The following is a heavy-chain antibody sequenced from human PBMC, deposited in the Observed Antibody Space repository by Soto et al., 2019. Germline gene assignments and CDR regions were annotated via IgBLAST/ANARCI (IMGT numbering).Heavy chain of an antibody. CDR2: MHYSGST. Sequence: SETLSLTCTVSGGSISSSGYAWGWLRQPPGKGLEWIGSMHYSGSTDYNPYLKSRVTISVDTSNNQFSLKVTFVTAADTGVYFCARDKITGLFDYWGQGTLVTVSS. CDR3: ARDKITGLFDY. J-gene: IGHJ4*02. D-gene: IGHD2-8*02. V-gene: IGHV4-39*02. CDR1: GGSISSSGYA.